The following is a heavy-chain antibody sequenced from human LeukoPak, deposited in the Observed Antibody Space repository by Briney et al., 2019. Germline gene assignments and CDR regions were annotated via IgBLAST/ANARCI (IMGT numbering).Heavy chain of an antibody. CDR2: IYYSGTT. CDR1: GGSISSSSYY. CDR3: AKDACSGGSCYYFDY. Sequence: SETLSLTCTVSGGSISSSSYYWVWIRQPPGKGLEWIGSIYYSGTTHYSPSHKSRVTISVDTSRNQFSLKLSSVTAEDTAVYYCAKDACSGGSCYYFDYWGQGTLVTVSS. D-gene: IGHD2-15*01. J-gene: IGHJ4*02. V-gene: IGHV4-39*07.